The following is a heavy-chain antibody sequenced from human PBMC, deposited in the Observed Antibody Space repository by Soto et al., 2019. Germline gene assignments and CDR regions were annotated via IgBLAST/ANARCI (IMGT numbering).Heavy chain of an antibody. D-gene: IGHD2-15*01. CDR2: ISGSGASI. Sequence: EVQLLESGGNLVQPGGSLRLSCAASGFTFSSYVMSWVRQAPGKGLEWVSTISGSGASIYDADSVKGRFNISRDNSKNTVYLQMTSLRAEDTAVYYCAKDGLGSCTGGTCYGSDYWGQGALVTVSS. J-gene: IGHJ4*02. CDR3: AKDGLGSCTGGTCYGSDY. V-gene: IGHV3-23*01. CDR1: GFTFSSYV.